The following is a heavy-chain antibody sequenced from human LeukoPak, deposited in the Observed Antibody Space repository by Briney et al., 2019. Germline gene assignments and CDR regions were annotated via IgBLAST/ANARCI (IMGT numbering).Heavy chain of an antibody. CDR3: AKDIRGGTTGRGFDY. V-gene: IGHV3-9*01. J-gene: IGHJ4*02. CDR1: GFTFDDYA. CDR2: ISWDSGSI. Sequence: GGSLRLYCAASGFTFDDYAMHWVRQAPGKGLEGVSGISWDSGSIGYADSGKGRFTISRDNAKNFLYLKMNSLRAEDTALYYWAKDIRGGTTGRGFDYWGQGTLVTVSS. D-gene: IGHD4-17*01.